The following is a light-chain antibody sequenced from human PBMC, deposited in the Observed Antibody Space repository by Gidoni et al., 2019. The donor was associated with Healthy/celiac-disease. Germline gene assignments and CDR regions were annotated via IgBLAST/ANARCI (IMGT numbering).Light chain of an antibody. J-gene: IGKJ4*01. V-gene: IGKV1-39*01. CDR3: QQSYSTRRVT. Sequence: DIQMTQSPSSLSASVGDRVTITCRASQSISSYLNWYQQKPGKAPKLLIYAASSLQSGVPSRFSGSGSGTDFTLTISSLQPEDFATYYCQQSYSTRRVTFGGXTKVEIK. CDR1: QSISSY. CDR2: AAS.